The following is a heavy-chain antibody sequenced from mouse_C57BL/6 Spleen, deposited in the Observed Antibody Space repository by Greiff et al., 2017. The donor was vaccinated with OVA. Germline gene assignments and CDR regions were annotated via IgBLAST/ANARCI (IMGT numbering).Heavy chain of an antibody. D-gene: IGHD1-1*01. Sequence: EVKLMESGPGLVKPSQSLSLTCSVTGYSITSGYSWTWIRQFPGNKLEWMGYISYDGSNNYNPSLKNRISITRDTSKNQFFLKLNSVTTEDTATYYCAREEEYYGSSPSWFAYWGQGTLVTVSA. CDR1: GYSITSGYS. CDR3: AREEEYYGSSPSWFAY. J-gene: IGHJ3*01. V-gene: IGHV3-6*01. CDR2: ISYDGSN.